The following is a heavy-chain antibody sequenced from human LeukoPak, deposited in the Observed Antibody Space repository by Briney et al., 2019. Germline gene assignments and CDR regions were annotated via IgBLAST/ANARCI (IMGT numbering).Heavy chain of an antibody. CDR3: ARNLPTVTPFDY. CDR1: GDSISSGSYY. V-gene: IGHV4-61*02. D-gene: IGHD4-17*01. J-gene: IGHJ4*02. Sequence: NPSETLSLTCTVSGDSISSGSYYWSWIRESAGKGLEWIGRMYTSGRTKYNPSLKSRVTISIDTSKNQFSLKVSSVTAADTAVYYCARNLPTVTPFDYWGQGTLVTVSS. CDR2: MYTSGRT.